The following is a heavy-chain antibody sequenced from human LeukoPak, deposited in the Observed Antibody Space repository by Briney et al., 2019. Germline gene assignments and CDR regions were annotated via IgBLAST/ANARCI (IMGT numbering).Heavy chain of an antibody. CDR2: INAYNGDT. Sequence: ASVKVSCKASNYSFTSYGISWVRQAPGQGLEWMAWINAYNGDTNYAQKFQGRVTITADESTSTAYMELSSLRSEDTAVYYCARDQNGDSGYPFDYWGQGTLVTVSS. D-gene: IGHD5-12*01. CDR3: ARDQNGDSGYPFDY. J-gene: IGHJ4*02. CDR1: NYSFTSYG. V-gene: IGHV1-18*01.